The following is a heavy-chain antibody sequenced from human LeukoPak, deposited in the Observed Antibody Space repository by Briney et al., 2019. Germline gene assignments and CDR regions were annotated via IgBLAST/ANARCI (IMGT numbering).Heavy chain of an antibody. CDR1: GFTFSSYA. CDR2: ISYDGSNK. Sequence: GGSLRLSCAASGFTFSSYAMHWVRQAPGKGLEWVAVISYDGSNKYYADSVKGRFTISRDNSKNTLYLQMNSLRAEDTAVYYCARDRGEWSSPLYWGQGTLVTVSS. CDR3: ARDRGEWSSPLY. D-gene: IGHD3-16*01. J-gene: IGHJ4*02. V-gene: IGHV3-30-3*01.